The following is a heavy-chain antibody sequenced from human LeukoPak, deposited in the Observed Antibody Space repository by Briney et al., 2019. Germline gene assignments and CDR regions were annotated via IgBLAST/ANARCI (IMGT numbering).Heavy chain of an antibody. CDR1: GFTFTNYW. V-gene: IGHV3-7*01. CDR3: VRDPVDY. CDR2: IKQHESDK. Sequence: GGSLRLSCAASGFTFTNYWMSWVRQAPGKGLEWVASIKQHESDKYYVDSVKGRFTISRDNAKNPLLLQMISLRAEDTALYYCVRDPVDYWGQGILVTVSS. J-gene: IGHJ4*02.